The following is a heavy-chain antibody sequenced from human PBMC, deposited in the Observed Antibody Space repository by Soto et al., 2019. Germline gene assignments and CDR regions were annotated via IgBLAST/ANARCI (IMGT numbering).Heavy chain of an antibody. CDR2: LSGSGVST. CDR3: AKGGGSKDYYDTSGYYLYYYYAMDV. V-gene: IGHV3-23*01. J-gene: IGHJ6*02. Sequence: EVKLLESGGGLVQPGGSLRLSCAASGLTFSSYAMTWVRQAPGKGLECVSALSGSGVSTYYADSVKGRFTISRDNSKNTLYLQMNSLRAEDTAVYYCAKGGGSKDYYDTSGYYLYYYYAMDVWGQGTTVTVSS. CDR1: GLTFSSYA. D-gene: IGHD3-22*01.